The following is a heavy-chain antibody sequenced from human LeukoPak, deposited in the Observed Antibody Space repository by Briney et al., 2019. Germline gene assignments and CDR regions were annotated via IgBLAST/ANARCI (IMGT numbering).Heavy chain of an antibody. D-gene: IGHD3-22*01. V-gene: IGHV3-30-3*01. Sequence: PGGSLRLSCAASGFTFSSYAMHWVRQAPGKGLEWVAVISYDGSNKYYADSVKGRFTISRDNAKNSLYLQMNSLRAEDTAVYYCASDLLIARAAFDIWGQGTMVTVSS. CDR2: ISYDGSNK. CDR1: GFTFSSYA. J-gene: IGHJ3*02. CDR3: ASDLLIARAAFDI.